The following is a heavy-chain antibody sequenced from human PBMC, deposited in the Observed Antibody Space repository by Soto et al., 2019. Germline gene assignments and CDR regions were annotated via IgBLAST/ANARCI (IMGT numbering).Heavy chain of an antibody. D-gene: IGHD3-22*01. CDR1: GFTFSSYA. Sequence: EVQLLESGGGLVQPGGSLRLSCAASGFTFSSYAMSWVRQAPGKGLEWVSAISGSGGSTYYADSVKGRFTISRDNSKNTLYLQMNSLRAEDTAVYYCAKDKGENYYDSSGPLGGAFDIWGQGTMVTVSS. V-gene: IGHV3-23*01. J-gene: IGHJ3*02. CDR3: AKDKGENYYDSSGPLGGAFDI. CDR2: ISGSGGST.